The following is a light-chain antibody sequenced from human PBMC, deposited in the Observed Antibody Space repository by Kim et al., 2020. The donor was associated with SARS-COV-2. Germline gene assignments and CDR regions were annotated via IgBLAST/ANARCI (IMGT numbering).Light chain of an antibody. CDR1: SLRSYY. CDR2: GKN. Sequence: VALGQKVRITCQGDSLRSYYATWYQQKPGQAPTLVIYGKNNRPSGIPDRFSGSSSGNTASLTITGTQAGDEADYYCNSRDSNDNVVFGGGTQLTVL. CDR3: NSRDSNDNVV. V-gene: IGLV3-19*01. J-gene: IGLJ2*01.